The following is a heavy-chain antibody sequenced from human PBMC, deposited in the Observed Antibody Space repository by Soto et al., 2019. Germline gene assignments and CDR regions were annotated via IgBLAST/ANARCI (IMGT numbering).Heavy chain of an antibody. D-gene: IGHD3-9*01. Sequence: QVQLVQSGAEVKKPGSSVKVSCKASGGTFSSYTISWVRQAPGQGLEWMGRIIPILGIANYAQKFQGRVTITADKSTSTXSMELSSLRSEDTAVYYCAREGYDYDILTGYYYFDYWGQGTLVTVSS. J-gene: IGHJ4*02. CDR1: GGTFSSYT. CDR2: IIPILGIA. V-gene: IGHV1-69*08. CDR3: AREGYDYDILTGYYYFDY.